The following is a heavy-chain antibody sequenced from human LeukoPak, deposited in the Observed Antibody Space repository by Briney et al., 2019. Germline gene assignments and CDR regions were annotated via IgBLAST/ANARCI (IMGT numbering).Heavy chain of an antibody. J-gene: IGHJ4*02. Sequence: GGSLRLSCAASGFTFDDYAMHWVRQAPGKGLEWVALISYDESNRNYADSVKGRFTISRDNSKNTMYLQMSSLRVEDTAVYYCARDLGNYYFDYWGQGTLVTVSS. D-gene: IGHD1-7*01. CDR1: GFTFDDYA. CDR2: ISYDESNR. V-gene: IGHV3-30*03. CDR3: ARDLGNYYFDY.